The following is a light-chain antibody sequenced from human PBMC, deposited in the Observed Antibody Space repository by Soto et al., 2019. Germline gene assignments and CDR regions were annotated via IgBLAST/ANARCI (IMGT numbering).Light chain of an antibody. V-gene: IGLV1-44*01. CDR3: GTWDDSISGYV. Sequence: QAVLTHARSASWTPGQRVALSCSGSTSNIGNNPVNWYQQSPGTAPKLLMYHNDQRPLGVPDRFSGSKSGTSASLAISGLQSEDETDYYCGTWDDSISGYVFGTGTKVTVL. CDR1: TSNIGNNP. J-gene: IGLJ1*01. CDR2: HND.